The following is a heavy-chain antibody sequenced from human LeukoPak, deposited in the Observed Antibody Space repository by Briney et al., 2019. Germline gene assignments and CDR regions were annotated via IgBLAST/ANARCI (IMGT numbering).Heavy chain of an antibody. J-gene: IGHJ4*02. CDR3: ARDTNSSGYYFDY. Sequence: GGSLRLSCAASGFTFSSYSMSWVRQAPGKGLEWVSYISSSSSTIYYADSVKGRFTISRDNAKNSLYLQMNSLRAEDTAVYYCARDTNSSGYYFDYWGQGTLVTVSS. CDR2: ISSSSSTI. CDR1: GFTFSSYS. D-gene: IGHD3-22*01. V-gene: IGHV3-48*04.